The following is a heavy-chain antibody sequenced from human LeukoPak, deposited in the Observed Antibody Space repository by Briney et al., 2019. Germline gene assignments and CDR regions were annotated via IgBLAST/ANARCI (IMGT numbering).Heavy chain of an antibody. Sequence: GGSLRLSSAASGFTFSSYAMSWVRQAPGKGLEWVSVISGSGGSTSYADSVKGRFTVSRDNSKNMLYLQMHSLRAEDTALYYCAKGTGYYYYYGMDVWGQGTTVTVSS. CDR1: GFTFSSYA. D-gene: IGHD3/OR15-3a*01. CDR3: AKGTGYYYYYGMDV. CDR2: ISGSGGST. V-gene: IGHV3-23*01. J-gene: IGHJ6*02.